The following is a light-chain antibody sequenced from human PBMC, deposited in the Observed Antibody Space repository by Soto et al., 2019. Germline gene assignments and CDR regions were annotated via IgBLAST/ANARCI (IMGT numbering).Light chain of an antibody. Sequence: PGERVTLSCRASQSVSSSYLAWYQQKPGQAPRLLIYRASIRATGIPDRFTGSGSGTDFTLTISRLEPEDFAVYYCQQYGSSPLTFGGGTKVDI. CDR2: RAS. J-gene: IGKJ4*01. CDR3: QQYGSSPLT. CDR1: QSVSSSY. V-gene: IGKV3-20*01.